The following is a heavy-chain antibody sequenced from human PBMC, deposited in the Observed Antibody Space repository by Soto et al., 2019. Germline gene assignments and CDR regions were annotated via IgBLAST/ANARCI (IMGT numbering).Heavy chain of an antibody. D-gene: IGHD2-15*01. CDR2: ISYDGSNK. J-gene: IGHJ6*02. V-gene: IGHV3-30*18. Sequence: PGGSLRLSXAASGFTFSSYGMHWVRQAPGKGLEWVAVISYDGSNKYFADSVKGRFTISRDNSKNTLYLQMNSLRAEDTAVYHCAKNVSATQYYGMDVWGQGTTVTVSS. CDR1: GFTFSSYG. CDR3: AKNVSATQYYGMDV.